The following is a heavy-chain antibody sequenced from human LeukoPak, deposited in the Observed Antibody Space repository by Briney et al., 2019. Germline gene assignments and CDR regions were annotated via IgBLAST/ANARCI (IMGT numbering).Heavy chain of an antibody. CDR1: GGSFSGYY. D-gene: IGHD1-26*01. CDR3: ARVPVNIWENWFDP. Sequence: PSETLSLTCAVYGGSFSGYYWSWICQPPGKGLEWIGEINHSGSTNYNPSLKSRVTISVDTSKNQFSLKLTSVTAADTAVYYCARVPVNIWENWFDPWGQGTLVTVSS. J-gene: IGHJ5*02. CDR2: INHSGST. V-gene: IGHV4-34*01.